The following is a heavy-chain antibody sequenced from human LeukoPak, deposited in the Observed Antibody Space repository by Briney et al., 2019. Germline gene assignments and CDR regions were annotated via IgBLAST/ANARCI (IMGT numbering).Heavy chain of an antibody. V-gene: IGHV1-2*06. CDR1: GYTFTGYY. D-gene: IGHD1-26*01. CDR2: INPNSGGT. Sequence: ASVKVSCKASGYTFTGYYMHWVRQAPGQGLEWMGRINPNSGGTNYAQKFQGRVTMTRDTAISTAYMELSRLRSDDTAVYYCARDGGSYSEFDYWGQGTLVTVSS. J-gene: IGHJ4*02. CDR3: ARDGGSYSEFDY.